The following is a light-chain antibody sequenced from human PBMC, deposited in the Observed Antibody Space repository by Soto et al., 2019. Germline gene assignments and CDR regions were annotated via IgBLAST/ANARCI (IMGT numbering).Light chain of an antibody. V-gene: IGKV3-20*01. Sequence: EIVLTQSPGTLSLSPGERATLSCRASQSVSSSYLAWYQQKPGQAPRLLIYGASSRATGIPDRFSGSGSGTDFTLTISSLEPDDFAVYYCQQYTSSPMYTFGQGTKLEIK. CDR3: QQYTSSPMYT. CDR2: GAS. CDR1: QSVSSSY. J-gene: IGKJ2*01.